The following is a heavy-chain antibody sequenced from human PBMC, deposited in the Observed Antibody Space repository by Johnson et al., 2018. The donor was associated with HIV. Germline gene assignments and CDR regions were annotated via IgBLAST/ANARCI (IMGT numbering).Heavy chain of an antibody. CDR1: GFTFSSYA. V-gene: IGHV3-30-3*01. Sequence: QVPLVESGGDLVKAGGSLRLSCAASGFTFSSYAMHWVRQAPGKGLEWVAVISYDGSNKYYADSVKGRFTISRDNAKNSLYLQMNSLRAEDTAVYYCARDGYSSGWYGNDAFDICGQGTMVTVSS. J-gene: IGHJ3*02. CDR2: ISYDGSNK. CDR3: ARDGYSSGWYGNDAFDI. D-gene: IGHD6-19*01.